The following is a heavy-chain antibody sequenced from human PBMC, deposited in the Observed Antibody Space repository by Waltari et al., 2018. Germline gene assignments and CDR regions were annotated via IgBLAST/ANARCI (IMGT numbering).Heavy chain of an antibody. CDR1: GFTFSSYA. Sequence: QVQLVESGGGVVQPGRSLRLSCAASGFTFSSYAMPWVRQAPGKGLEWVAVISYDGSNKYYADSVKGRFTISRDNSKNTLYLQMNSLRAEDTAVYYCARDREAVAGAFDYWGQGTLVTVSS. CDR3: ARDREAVAGAFDY. CDR2: ISYDGSNK. D-gene: IGHD6-19*01. V-gene: IGHV3-30-3*01. J-gene: IGHJ4*02.